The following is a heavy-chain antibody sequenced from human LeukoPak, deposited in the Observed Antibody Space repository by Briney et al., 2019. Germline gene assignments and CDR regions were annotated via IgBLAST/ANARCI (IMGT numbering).Heavy chain of an antibody. J-gene: IGHJ4*02. Sequence: ASVTVSFKGSGYTFTSYVINWVRQATGQGLEWVGWMNPNSGNTGYAQKCQGRVTMTRNTSISTAYMELSRLRSEDTAVYYCARVTFGSGTDDYWGQGTLVTVSS. CDR2: MNPNSGNT. V-gene: IGHV1-8*01. CDR1: GYTFTSYV. CDR3: ARVTFGSGTDDY. D-gene: IGHD3-10*01.